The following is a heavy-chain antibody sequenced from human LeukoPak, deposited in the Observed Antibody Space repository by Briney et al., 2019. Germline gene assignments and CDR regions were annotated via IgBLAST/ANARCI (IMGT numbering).Heavy chain of an antibody. D-gene: IGHD2-21*01. V-gene: IGHV4-39*01. CDR2: LSYGGST. Sequence: PSETLSLTCTVSGGSISSNSNYWAWIRQPPGRGLEWIGNLSYGGSTYYSPSLESRVTISVDTSKNQFSLKLSSVTAADTAVYYCARQALWFFDHWGQGTLVTVST. CDR3: ARQALWFFDH. J-gene: IGHJ4*02. CDR1: GGSISSNSNY.